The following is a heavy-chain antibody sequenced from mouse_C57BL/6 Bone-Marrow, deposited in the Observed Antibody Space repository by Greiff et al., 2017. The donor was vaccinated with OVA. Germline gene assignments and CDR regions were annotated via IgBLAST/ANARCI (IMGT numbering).Heavy chain of an antibody. CDR1: GYTFTDYE. CDR2: IDPETGGT. CDR3: TRGYSSYYAMNY. J-gene: IGHJ4*01. Sequence: VQLQQSGAELVRPGASVTLSCKASGYTFTDYEMHWVKQTPVHGLEWIGAIDPETGGTAYNQKFTGKAILTADKSSSTAYMELRRLTSKDSAVYYCTRGYSSYYAMNYWGQGTSVTVSS. V-gene: IGHV1-15*01. D-gene: IGHD2-5*01.